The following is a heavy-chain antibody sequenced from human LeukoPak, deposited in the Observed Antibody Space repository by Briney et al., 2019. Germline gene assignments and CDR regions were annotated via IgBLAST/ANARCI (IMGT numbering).Heavy chain of an antibody. V-gene: IGHV1-69*06. J-gene: IGHJ4*02. CDR1: GGTFSSYA. CDR2: IIPIFGTA. CDR3: ARVGKKYSSGWYDGDY. Sequence: SVKVSCKASGGTFSSYAISWVRQAPGQGLEWMGGIIPIFGTANYAQKFQGRVTITADKSTSTAYMELSSLRSEDTAVYYRARVGKKYSSGWYDGDYWGQGTLVTVSS. D-gene: IGHD6-19*01.